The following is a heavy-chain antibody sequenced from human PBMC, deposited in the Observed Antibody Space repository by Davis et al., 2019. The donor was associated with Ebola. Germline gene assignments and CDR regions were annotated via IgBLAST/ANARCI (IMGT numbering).Heavy chain of an antibody. V-gene: IGHV3-30-3*01. Sequence: GESLKISCATSGFTFNSYAMHWVRQAPGKGLEWMAVISYDGSDKYYADSVKGRFTISRDNSKNTLYLQMNSLRAEDTALYYCAREARRYSSGCFDYWGQGTLVPVSS. CDR3: AREARRYSSGCFDY. J-gene: IGHJ4*02. D-gene: IGHD6-19*01. CDR1: GFTFNSYA. CDR2: ISYDGSDK.